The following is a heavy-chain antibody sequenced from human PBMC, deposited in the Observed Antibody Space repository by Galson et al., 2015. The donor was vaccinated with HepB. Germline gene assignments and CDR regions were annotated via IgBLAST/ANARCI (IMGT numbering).Heavy chain of an antibody. V-gene: IGHV3-30*18. J-gene: IGHJ4*02. Sequence: SLRLSCAASGFTFSSYGMHWVRQAPGQGLEWVAIISYDGNTKEYADSVKGRFTISRDNSKNTIYLQMNSLRVEDTARYYCAKANAPIGYFLDFWGPGTLVTVSS. CDR1: GFTFSSYG. D-gene: IGHD3-10*01. CDR2: ISYDGNTK. CDR3: AKANAPIGYFLDF.